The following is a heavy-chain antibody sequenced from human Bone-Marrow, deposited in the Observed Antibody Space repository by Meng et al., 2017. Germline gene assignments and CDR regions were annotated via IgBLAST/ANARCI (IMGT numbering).Heavy chain of an antibody. CDR2: IRIKGYGGTT. CDR1: GITFGDYD. V-gene: IGHV3-49*04. Sequence: GESLKISCTAPGITFGDYDMNWVRQAPGKGQEWVLVIRIKGYGGTTEYAASVRGRITISRDDSKTIAYQEMNSLRAEDTAVYYCARDLFRGTQPAYWGQGNQV. D-gene: IGHD3-10*01. CDR3: ARDLFRGTQPAY. J-gene: IGHJ4*02.